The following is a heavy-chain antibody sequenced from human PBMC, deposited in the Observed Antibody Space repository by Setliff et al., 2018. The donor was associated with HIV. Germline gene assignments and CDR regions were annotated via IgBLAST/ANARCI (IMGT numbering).Heavy chain of an antibody. D-gene: IGHD6-19*01. CDR3: ARNQGDSSGWYAGDY. CDR2: VNTVGGGA. J-gene: IGHJ4*01. CDR1: GYTFTDHY. Sequence: ASVKVSCKASGYTFTDHYMHWMRQAPGQGLEWMGVVNTVGGGASYAQKFQGRLTVTRDTSTSTVYMDLRNLRSEDTAVYYCARNQGDSSGWYAGDYWGHGTLVTVSS. V-gene: IGHV1-46*01.